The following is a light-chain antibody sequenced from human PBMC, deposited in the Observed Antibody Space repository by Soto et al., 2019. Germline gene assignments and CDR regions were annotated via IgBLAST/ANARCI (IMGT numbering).Light chain of an antibody. CDR2: AAS. J-gene: IGKJ2*01. V-gene: IGKV1-39*01. CDR1: HHINNY. Sequence: DMQMTQSPSSLSASVGVSVTITCRARHHINNYLNWYQHKPGKAPKLLIYAASTLQSGVPSRFSGSGSGTDFTLTISSLEPEDFATYYCQQTYTFPHTFGQGTMVDIE. CDR3: QQTYTFPHT.